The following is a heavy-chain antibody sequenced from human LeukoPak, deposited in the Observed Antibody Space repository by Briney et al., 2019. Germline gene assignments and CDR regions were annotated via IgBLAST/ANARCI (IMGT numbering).Heavy chain of an antibody. CDR2: IYTSGST. J-gene: IGHJ4*02. Sequence: SETLSLTCTVSGGSISSDNYYWGWIRQPAGKGLEWIGRIYTSGSTNYNPSLKSRVTMSVDTSKNQFSLKLSSVTAADTAVYYCAGAFDWLFYWGQGTLVTVSS. CDR1: GGSISSDNYY. V-gene: IGHV4-61*02. CDR3: AGAFDWLFY. D-gene: IGHD3-9*01.